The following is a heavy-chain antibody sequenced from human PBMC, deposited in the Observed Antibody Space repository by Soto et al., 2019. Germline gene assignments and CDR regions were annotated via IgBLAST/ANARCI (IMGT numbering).Heavy chain of an antibody. J-gene: IGHJ4*02. Sequence: SETLSLTCTVSRGSITSSSYYWGWIRQPPGRGLEWIGSLYYSGGTYYKPSLKSRVTISVDTSKSQFSLKMTSVTAADTAVYYCARAGYSYGFDSWGQGTLVTVS. D-gene: IGHD5-18*01. CDR3: ARAGYSYGFDS. CDR2: LYYSGGT. V-gene: IGHV4-39*01. CDR1: RGSITSSSYY.